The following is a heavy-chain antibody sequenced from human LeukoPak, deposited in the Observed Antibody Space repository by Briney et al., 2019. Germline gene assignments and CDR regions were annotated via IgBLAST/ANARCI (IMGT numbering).Heavy chain of an antibody. D-gene: IGHD6-19*01. CDR1: GFTFSSYG. CDR3: AREQWLGY. Sequence: GGSLRLSCAASGFTFSSYGMHWVRQAPGKGLEWVSYISGSSSTIYYADSVKGRFTIFRDNAKNSLYLQMNSLRDEDTAVYYCAREQWLGYWGQGTLVTVSS. CDR2: ISGSSSTI. J-gene: IGHJ4*02. V-gene: IGHV3-48*02.